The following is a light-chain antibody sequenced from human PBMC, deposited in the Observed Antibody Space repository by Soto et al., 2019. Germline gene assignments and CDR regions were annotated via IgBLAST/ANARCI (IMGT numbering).Light chain of an antibody. CDR1: QSVSSN. CDR2: DTS. J-gene: IGKJ4*01. CDR3: QRYNNWPLT. V-gene: IGKV3-15*01. Sequence: EIVMTQSPATLSVSPGERATLSCRASQSVSSNIAWYQHKPGQTPRLLIYDTSTRATGVPARFSGSRSGPEFTLTINSLQSEDFAIYYCQRYNNWPLTFGGGTKVDIK.